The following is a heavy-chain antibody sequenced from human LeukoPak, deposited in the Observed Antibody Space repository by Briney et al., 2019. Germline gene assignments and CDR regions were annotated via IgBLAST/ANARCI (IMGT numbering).Heavy chain of an antibody. CDR1: GFPFSSYA. CDR2: ISGSGDST. D-gene: IGHD5-12*01. J-gene: IGHJ4*02. CDR3: ARVGHSGYDYDY. V-gene: IGHV3-23*01. Sequence: GGSLRLSCEASGFPFSSYAMSWVRQAPGKGLEWVSVISGSGDSTYYADSVEGRCTSSRDNSKDALYLQMNSLRAEDTAVYYCARVGHSGYDYDYWGQGTLVTVSS.